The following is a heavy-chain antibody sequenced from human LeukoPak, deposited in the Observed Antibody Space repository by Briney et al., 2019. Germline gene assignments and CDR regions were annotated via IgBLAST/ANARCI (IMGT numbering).Heavy chain of an antibody. Sequence: GGSLRLSCAASGFTFSSYAMHWVRQAPGKGLEWVSGMSWNSGSIGYADSVKGRFTISRDNAKNSLYLQMNSLRAEDTALYYCAKDIVGAHDTFDIWGQGTMVTVSS. J-gene: IGHJ3*02. CDR3: AKDIVGAHDTFDI. D-gene: IGHD1-26*01. CDR2: MSWNSGSI. CDR1: GFTFSSYA. V-gene: IGHV3-9*01.